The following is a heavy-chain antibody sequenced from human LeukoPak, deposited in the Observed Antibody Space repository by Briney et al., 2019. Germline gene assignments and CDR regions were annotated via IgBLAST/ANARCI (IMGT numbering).Heavy chain of an antibody. D-gene: IGHD4-23*01. Sequence: GGSLRLSCAASGFTFSDYSMNWVRQAPRTGLESFSYINSGSSTIYYVDSVEGRFTTSRDNAKNSLYLQMNSLRDEDTAVYHCARTRSKVGTPTFDYWGQGTLGTVSS. V-gene: IGHV3-48*02. CDR3: ARTRSKVGTPTFDY. J-gene: IGHJ4*02. CDR1: GFTFSDYS. CDR2: INSGSSTI.